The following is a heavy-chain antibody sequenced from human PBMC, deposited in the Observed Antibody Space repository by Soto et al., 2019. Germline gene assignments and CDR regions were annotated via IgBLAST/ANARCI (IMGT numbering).Heavy chain of an antibody. J-gene: IGHJ4*02. V-gene: IGHV1-3*01. CDR1: GYTFTSYA. CDR2: INAGNGNT. D-gene: IGHD3-3*01. CDR3: ARSAEFAYYDFWSGYSGLDY. Sequence: ASVKVSCKASGYTFTSYAMHWVRQAPGQRLEWMGWINAGNGNTKYSQKFQGRVTITRDTSASTAYMGLSSLRSEDTAVYYCARSAEFAYYDFWSGYSGLDYWGQGTLVTVSS.